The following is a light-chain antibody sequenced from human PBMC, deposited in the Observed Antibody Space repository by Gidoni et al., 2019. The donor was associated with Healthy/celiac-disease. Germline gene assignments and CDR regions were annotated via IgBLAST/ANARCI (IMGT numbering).Light chain of an antibody. CDR1: QSVSSSY. Sequence: EIGFTQSPVTLSLSPGERATLSCRASQSVSSSYLAWYQQKPGQAPRLLIYGASRRATGIPDRFSGSGSGTDFTLTISRLEPEDFAVYYCKQYGSSRWTFGQGTKVEIK. CDR2: GAS. V-gene: IGKV3-20*01. J-gene: IGKJ1*01. CDR3: KQYGSSRWT.